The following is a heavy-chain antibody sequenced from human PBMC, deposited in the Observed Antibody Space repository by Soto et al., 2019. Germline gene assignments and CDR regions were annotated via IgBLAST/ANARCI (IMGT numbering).Heavy chain of an antibody. D-gene: IGHD5-18*01. CDR1: GFTFSSYG. J-gene: IGHJ4*02. CDR2: ISYDGSNK. Sequence: ESGGGVVQPGRSLRLSCAASGFTFSSYGMHWVRQAPGKGLEWVAVISYDGSNKYYADSVKGRFTISRDNSKNTLYLQMNSLRAEDTAVYYCAKYSEYSYGHHFDYWGQGTLVTVSS. CDR3: AKYSEYSYGHHFDY. V-gene: IGHV3-30*18.